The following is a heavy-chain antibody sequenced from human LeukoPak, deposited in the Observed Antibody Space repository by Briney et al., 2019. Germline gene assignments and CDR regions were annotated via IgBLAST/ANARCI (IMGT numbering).Heavy chain of an antibody. CDR2: IIPIFGTA. CDR1: GGTFSSYA. D-gene: IGHD3-3*01. V-gene: IGHV1-69*13. J-gene: IGHJ6*02. CDR3: ARGYRGTIFGVVIVVNYYYGMDV. Sequence: ASVKVSCKASGGTFSSYAISWVRQAPGQGLEWMGGIIPIFGTANYAQKFQGRVTITADESTSTAYMELSSLRSEDTAVYYCARGYRGTIFGVVIVVNYYYGMDVWGQGTTVTVSS.